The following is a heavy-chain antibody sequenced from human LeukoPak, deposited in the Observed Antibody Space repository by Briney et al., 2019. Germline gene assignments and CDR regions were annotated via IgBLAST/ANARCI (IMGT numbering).Heavy chain of an antibody. V-gene: IGHV1-2*02. CDR3: ARDGYYASGSYYRRYFDY. CDR1: GYTFTSYY. D-gene: IGHD3-10*01. J-gene: IGHJ4*02. CDR2: INPNSGGT. Sequence: ASVKVSCKASGYTFTSYYMHWVRQAPGQGLEWMGWINPNSGGTHYAHKFQGRVTMTRDTSISTAYMELSWLRSDDTAVYYCARDGYYASGSYYRRYFDYWGQGTLVTVSS.